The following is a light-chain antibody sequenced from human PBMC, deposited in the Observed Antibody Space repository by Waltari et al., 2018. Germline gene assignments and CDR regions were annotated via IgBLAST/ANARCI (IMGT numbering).Light chain of an antibody. Sequence: DIQMTQSPSSLSASVGSRVTITCRASQSISSYLNWCQQKPGKAPKLLIYAASSLQSGVPSRFSGSGSGTDFTLTISSLQPEDFATYYCQQSYSTPGITFGPGTKVDIK. J-gene: IGKJ3*01. V-gene: IGKV1-39*01. CDR1: QSISSY. CDR2: AAS. CDR3: QQSYSTPGIT.